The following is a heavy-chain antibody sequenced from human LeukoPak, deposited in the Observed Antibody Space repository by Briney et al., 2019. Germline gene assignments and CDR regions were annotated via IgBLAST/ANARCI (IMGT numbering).Heavy chain of an antibody. Sequence: SETLSLTCTVSGGPISSYYWSWIRQPPGKGLEWIGYIYYSGSTNYNPSLNSRVTISVDTSKNQFSLKLSSVTAADTAVYYCARGLTGYPGSYYFGYWGQGALVTVSS. V-gene: IGHV4-59*01. J-gene: IGHJ4*02. CDR1: GGPISSYY. CDR2: IYYSGST. CDR3: ARGLTGYPGSYYFGY. D-gene: IGHD3-9*01.